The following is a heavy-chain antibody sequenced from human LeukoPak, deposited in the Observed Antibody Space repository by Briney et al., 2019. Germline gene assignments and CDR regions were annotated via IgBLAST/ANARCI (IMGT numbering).Heavy chain of an antibody. CDR1: GYSFTNYW. D-gene: IGHD3-10*01. CDR2: IYPGDSDT. V-gene: IGHV5-51*01. J-gene: IGHJ4*02. Sequence: GESLKISCKGSGYSFTNYWIGWVRQMPGKGLEWMGLIYPGDSDTRHSPSFQGQVTISTDNSISTAYLQWSSLKASDTAMYYCARSSHYYYGSGPLHAYYFDYWGQATLVTVSS. CDR3: ARSSHYYYGSGPLHAYYFDY.